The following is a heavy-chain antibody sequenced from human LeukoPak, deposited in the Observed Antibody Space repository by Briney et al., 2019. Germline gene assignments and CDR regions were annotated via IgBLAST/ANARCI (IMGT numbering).Heavy chain of an antibody. CDR3: ARDYCSGGSCYSPNWYFDL. CDR1: GFTFSSYA. CDR2: ISSNGGST. D-gene: IGHD2-15*01. J-gene: IGHJ2*01. V-gene: IGHV3-64*01. Sequence: QSGGSLRLSCAASGFTFSSYAMHWVRQAPGKGLEYVSAISSNGGSTYYANSVKGRFTISRDNSKNTLYLQMGSLRAEDMAVYYCARDYCSGGSCYSPNWYFDLWGRGTLVTVSS.